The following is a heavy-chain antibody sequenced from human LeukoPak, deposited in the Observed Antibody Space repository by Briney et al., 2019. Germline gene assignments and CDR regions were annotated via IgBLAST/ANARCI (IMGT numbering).Heavy chain of an antibody. J-gene: IGHJ4*02. CDR1: VFTVSSKY. CDR2: IYSGGST. Sequence: GGSLRLSCAASVFTVSSKYMSWVRHAPGKGLEGVSIIYSGGSTYYADSVEGRFTISRDSSKNTLYLQMNSLRAEVTAVYYCARVDYYDTSGYYFWGQGTLVTVS. D-gene: IGHD3-22*01. CDR3: ARVDYYDTSGYYF. V-gene: IGHV3-53*01.